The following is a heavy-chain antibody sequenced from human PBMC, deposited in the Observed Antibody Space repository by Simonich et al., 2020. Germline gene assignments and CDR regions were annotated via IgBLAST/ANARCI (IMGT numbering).Heavy chain of an antibody. CDR3: ARVAGGTAMVTSTFDI. Sequence: QVQLVQSGAEVKKPGASVKVSCKASGYTFTGYYRHWVRPAPGQGLEWMGWINPTSGGTNYAQKFQGRVTMTRDTSISTAYMELSRLRSDDTAVYYCARVAGGTAMVTSTFDIWGQGTMVTVSS. CDR2: INPTSGGT. J-gene: IGHJ3*02. CDR1: GYTFTGYY. D-gene: IGHD5-18*01. V-gene: IGHV1-2*02.